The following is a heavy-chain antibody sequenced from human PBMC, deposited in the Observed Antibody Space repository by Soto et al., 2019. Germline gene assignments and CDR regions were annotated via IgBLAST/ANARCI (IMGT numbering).Heavy chain of an antibody. Sequence: SVKVSCNASGGTLSTYAISWVRQAPGQGLEWMGWIIPIFDTSNYAQKFQGRVTIIADKSTSTAYMELSSLRSEDTAVYYCAAEHTGRYCTNGVCYTRFFDYWGQGTLVTVSS. V-gene: IGHV1-69*06. CDR1: GGTLSTYA. J-gene: IGHJ4*02. CDR2: IIPIFDTS. CDR3: AAEHTGRYCTNGVCYTRFFDY. D-gene: IGHD2-8*01.